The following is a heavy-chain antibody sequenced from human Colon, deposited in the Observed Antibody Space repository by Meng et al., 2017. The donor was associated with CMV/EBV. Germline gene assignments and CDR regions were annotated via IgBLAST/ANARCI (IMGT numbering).Heavy chain of an antibody. CDR2: IQYEGSDK. J-gene: IGHJ4*02. CDR3: ARDANWAFDY. Sequence: GGSLRLSCAASGFPFSDYWMTWVRQAPGKGLEWVAYIQYEGSDKYYAESVKGRLTISRDNSKNTLYLQMNSLRAEDTAVYFCARDANWAFDYWGQGTLVTVSS. CDR1: GFPFSDYW. V-gene: IGHV3-30*02. D-gene: IGHD1-1*01.